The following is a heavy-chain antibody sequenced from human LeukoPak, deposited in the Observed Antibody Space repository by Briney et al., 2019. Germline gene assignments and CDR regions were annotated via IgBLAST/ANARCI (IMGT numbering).Heavy chain of an antibody. CDR2: ITTSGGST. V-gene: IGHV3-23*01. Sequence: PGGSLRLSCAASGFTFSSYAMSWVRQAPGKGLEWVSSITTSGGSTSYADSVKGRFTISRDNSKNTLYLQMNSLRAEDTALYYCAKGPNFYSWRAVDYWGQGSLVTVSS. CDR3: AKGPNFYSWRAVDY. J-gene: IGHJ4*02. D-gene: IGHD3-3*01. CDR1: GFTFSSYA.